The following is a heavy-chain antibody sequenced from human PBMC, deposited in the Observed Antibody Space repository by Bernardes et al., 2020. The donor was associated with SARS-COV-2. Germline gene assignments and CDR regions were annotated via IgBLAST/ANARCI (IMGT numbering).Heavy chain of an antibody. CDR1: TFTFSTYG. D-gene: IGHD3-16*01. Sequence: GGSLRLSCVASTFTFSTYGMHWVRQAPGKGLEWVALVSYDGTTKYYADSLKGRFTISRDDSKNTLYLQMNNLRAEDTAVYYCAKDQGGGVWTYYFDYWGQGTLVTVSS. CDR3: AKDQGGGVWTYYFDY. V-gene: IGHV3-30*18. CDR2: VSYDGTTK. J-gene: IGHJ4*02.